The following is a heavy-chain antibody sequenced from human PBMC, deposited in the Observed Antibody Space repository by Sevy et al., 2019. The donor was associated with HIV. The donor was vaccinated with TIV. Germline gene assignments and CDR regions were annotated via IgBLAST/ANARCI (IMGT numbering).Heavy chain of an antibody. CDR2: IIPIFGTA. J-gene: IGHJ4*02. V-gene: IGHV1-69*13. CDR1: GGTFSSYA. CDR3: ASSVGATSKFDY. Sequence: ASVKVSCKASGGTFSSYAISWVRQAPGQGLEWMGGIIPIFGTANYAQKFQGRVTITADESTSTAYMELSSLRSEDTAVYYCASSVGATSKFDYWGQGTLVTVSS. D-gene: IGHD1-26*01.